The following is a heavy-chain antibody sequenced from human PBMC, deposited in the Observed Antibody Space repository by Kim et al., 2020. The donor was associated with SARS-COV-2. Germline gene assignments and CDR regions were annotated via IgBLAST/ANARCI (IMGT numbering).Heavy chain of an antibody. CDR3: ARESGSYWYYYGMDV. Sequence: GGSLRLSCAASGFTFSSYGMHWVRQAPGKGLEWVVVIWYDGSNKYYADSVKGRFTISRDNSKNTLYLQMNSLRAEDTAVYYCARESGSYWYYYGMDVWGQGTTVTVSS. V-gene: IGHV3-33*01. CDR2: IWYDGSNK. CDR1: GFTFSSYG. D-gene: IGHD1-26*01. J-gene: IGHJ6*02.